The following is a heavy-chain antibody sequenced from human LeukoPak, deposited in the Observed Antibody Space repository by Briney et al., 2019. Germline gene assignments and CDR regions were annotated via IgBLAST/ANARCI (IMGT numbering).Heavy chain of an antibody. D-gene: IGHD1-26*01. CDR3: VKDVGGSYAFDY. J-gene: IGHJ4*02. Sequence: GGSLRLSCSASGFTFSRYALHWVRQAPGKGLEYVSGINDNGGRTHYGDSVKGRFSISRDNSKNTLHLQMSTLRAEDTALYYCVKDVGGSYAFDYWGQGILVTVAS. CDR2: INDNGGRT. CDR1: GFTFSRYA. V-gene: IGHV3-64D*09.